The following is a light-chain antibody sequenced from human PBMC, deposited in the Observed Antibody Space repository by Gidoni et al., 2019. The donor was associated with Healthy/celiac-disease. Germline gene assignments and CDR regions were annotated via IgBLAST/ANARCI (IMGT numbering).Light chain of an antibody. J-gene: IGKJ4*01. V-gene: IGKV2-28*01. CDR3: MQALQTPLT. Sequence: DSVMTQSPLSLPVTPGEPASISCRFSQSLLHSNCYNYLDWYLQKPGQSPQLLIYLGSTRASGVPDRFSGSGSGTDFTLKISRVEAEDVGVYYCMQALQTPLTFGGXTKVEIK. CDR2: LGS. CDR1: QSLLHSNCYNY.